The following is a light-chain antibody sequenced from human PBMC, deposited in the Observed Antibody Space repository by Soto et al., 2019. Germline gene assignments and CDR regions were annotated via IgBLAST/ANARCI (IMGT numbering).Light chain of an antibody. Sequence: EIVLTQSPGTLSLSPGERATLSCRASQSISSAYLAWYQQKPGQAPRLLIYGASSRATGIPDRFSDSGSGTDFTLTISRLEPEDFAVYYCQQYGSSPPWTFGQGTTVEIK. CDR3: QQYGSSPPWT. CDR2: GAS. V-gene: IGKV3-20*01. J-gene: IGKJ1*01. CDR1: QSISSAY.